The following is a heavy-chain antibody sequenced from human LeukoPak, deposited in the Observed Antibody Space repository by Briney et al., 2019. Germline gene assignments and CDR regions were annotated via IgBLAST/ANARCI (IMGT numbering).Heavy chain of an antibody. Sequence: ASVKVSCKASGYTFTSYAMHWVRQAPGQRLEWMGWINAGNGNTKYPQKFQGRVTITRDTSASTAYMELSSLRSEDTAVYYCARAMDSKENWFDPWGQGTLVTVSS. CDR2: INAGNGNT. CDR1: GYTFTSYA. V-gene: IGHV1-3*01. CDR3: ARAMDSKENWFDP. D-gene: IGHD3-22*01. J-gene: IGHJ5*02.